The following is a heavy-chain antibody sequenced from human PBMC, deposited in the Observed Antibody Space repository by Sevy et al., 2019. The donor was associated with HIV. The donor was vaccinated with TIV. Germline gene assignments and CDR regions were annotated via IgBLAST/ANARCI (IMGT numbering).Heavy chain of an antibody. V-gene: IGHV1-18*01. CDR2: ISPHNGDT. D-gene: IGHD2-15*01. CDR3: ARAYCSGGRCYSLAY. Sequence: ASVKVSCKISGYTFSSYRITWVRQAPGQGLECMGWISPHNGDTNYAQKLQGRVTMITDTSTTKALMELRNLGADDTAVYYCARAYCSGGRCYSLAYWGQGTLVTVSS. CDR1: GYTFSSYR. J-gene: IGHJ4*01.